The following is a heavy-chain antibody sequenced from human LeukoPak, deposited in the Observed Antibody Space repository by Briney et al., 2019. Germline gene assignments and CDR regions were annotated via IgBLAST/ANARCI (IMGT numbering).Heavy chain of an antibody. Sequence: GGSLRLSCAACGFTLSKYVLYWVRPAPGKGLAYVSSISSNGGSTYYANSVKGRFTISRDNSKNTLYLQMGSLRAEDLAVYYCAREIYGDSDTYYFDYWGQGTLVTVSS. CDR3: AREIYGDSDTYYFDY. CDR1: GFTLSKYV. J-gene: IGHJ4*02. D-gene: IGHD4-17*01. V-gene: IGHV3-64*01. CDR2: ISSNGGST.